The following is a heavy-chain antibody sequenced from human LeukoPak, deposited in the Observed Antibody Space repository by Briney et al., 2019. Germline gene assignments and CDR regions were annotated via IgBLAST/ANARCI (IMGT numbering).Heavy chain of an antibody. CDR3: ARVAYSYGTNWFDP. V-gene: IGHV1-2*02. Sequence: GASVKVSCKASGYTFTGYHMHWVRQAPGQGLEWMGWINPNSGGTNYAQKFQGRVTMTRDTSISTAYMELSRLRSDDTAVYYCARVAYSYGTNWFDPWGQGTLVTVSS. CDR1: GYTFTGYH. D-gene: IGHD5-18*01. CDR2: INPNSGGT. J-gene: IGHJ5*02.